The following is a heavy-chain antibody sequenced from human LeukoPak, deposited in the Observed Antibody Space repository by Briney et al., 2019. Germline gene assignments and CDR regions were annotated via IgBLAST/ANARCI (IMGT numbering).Heavy chain of an antibody. V-gene: IGHV4-59*12. CDR3: ARESATYYDFWSGSNWFDP. D-gene: IGHD3-3*01. J-gene: IGHJ5*02. Sequence: PSETLSLTCTVSGGSISSYYWSWIRQPPGKGLEWIGSIYYSGSTYYNPSLKSRVTISVDTSKNQFSLKLSSVTAADTAVYYCARESATYYDFWSGSNWFDPWGQGTLVTVSS. CDR2: IYYSGST. CDR1: GGSISSYY.